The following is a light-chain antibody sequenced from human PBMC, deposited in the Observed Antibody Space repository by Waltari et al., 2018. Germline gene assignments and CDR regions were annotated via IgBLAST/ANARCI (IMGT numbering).Light chain of an antibody. J-gene: IGKJ1*01. CDR3: QMYVRLPAT. Sequence: EIVLTQSPGTLSLSPGERVTLSCRASQSVGRSLARYQQTPGQAPRLLIYDAFTRATGIADRFSGSGSGTDFSLTISRLDPEDFAVYYCQMYVRLPATFGQGTKVEIK. CDR2: DAF. V-gene: IGKV3-20*01. CDR1: QSVGRS.